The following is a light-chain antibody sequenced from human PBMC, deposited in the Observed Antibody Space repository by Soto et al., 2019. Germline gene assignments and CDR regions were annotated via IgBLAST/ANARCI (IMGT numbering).Light chain of an antibody. CDR3: QQYGSSPDLT. Sequence: EIVLTQSPGTLSLSPGERATLSCRASQSVSSSYLAWYQQKPGQAPRLLIYGAFSRATGIPDRFSGSGSGTDFTLTISRLEPEDFAVCYCQQYGSSPDLTFGGGTKVEIK. J-gene: IGKJ4*01. CDR1: QSVSSSY. V-gene: IGKV3-20*01. CDR2: GAF.